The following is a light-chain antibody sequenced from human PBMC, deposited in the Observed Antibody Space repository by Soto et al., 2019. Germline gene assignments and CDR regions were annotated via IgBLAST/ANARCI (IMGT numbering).Light chain of an antibody. CDR3: QQRSNWPPIT. Sequence: IVLTQSPGTLSLSPGERATLSCRASQSVSSSFLAWYQQRPGQAPRLLIYGASSRATGIPARFSGGGSGTDFTLTIDNLEPEDFAIYYCQQRSNWPPITFGQGTRLEIK. J-gene: IGKJ5*01. V-gene: IGKV3D-20*02. CDR2: GAS. CDR1: QSVSSSF.